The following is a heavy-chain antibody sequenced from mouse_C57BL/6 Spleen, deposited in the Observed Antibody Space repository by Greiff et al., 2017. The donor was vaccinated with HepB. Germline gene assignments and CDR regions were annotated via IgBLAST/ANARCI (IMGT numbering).Heavy chain of an antibody. CDR1: GYTFTDYY. CDR3: ARSRYYGSSYGWYFDV. J-gene: IGHJ1*03. Sequence: EVQLQQSGPVLVKPGASVKMSCKASGYTFTDYYMNWVKQSHGKSLEWIGVINPYNGGTSYNQKVKGKATLTVDKSSSTAYMELNSLTSEDSAVYYCARSRYYGSSYGWYFDVWGTGTTVTVSS. D-gene: IGHD1-1*01. CDR2: INPYNGGT. V-gene: IGHV1-19*01.